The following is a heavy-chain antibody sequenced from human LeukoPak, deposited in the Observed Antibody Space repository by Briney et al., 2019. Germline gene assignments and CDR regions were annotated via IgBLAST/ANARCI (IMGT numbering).Heavy chain of an antibody. CDR1: GYTFSNFG. D-gene: IGHD2-2*01. Sequence: ASVKVSCKTSGYTFSNFGINWVRQAPGQGLEWMGWISGNNDNPNYGQKFQGRLTVTTDTSTSTAYMELRNLRFDDTAVYYCARDGTSTDDYWGQGTLVTVSS. J-gene: IGHJ4*02. CDR3: ARDGTSTDDY. V-gene: IGHV1-18*01. CDR2: ISGNNDNP.